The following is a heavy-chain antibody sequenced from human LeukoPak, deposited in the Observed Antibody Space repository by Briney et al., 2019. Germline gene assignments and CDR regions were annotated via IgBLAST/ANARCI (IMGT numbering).Heavy chain of an antibody. J-gene: IGHJ5*02. D-gene: IGHD6-6*01. CDR3: AREVTARRLGSWVDP. Sequence: GGSLRLSCAASGFIFSSYWMTWFRQDPGKGLEWVANIKQDGSEKNYVDSVKGRFTVSRDNAKNSMYLQMNSLRVEDTAVYYCAREVTARRLGSWVDPWGQGTLVIVSS. CDR2: IKQDGSEK. CDR1: GFIFSSYW. V-gene: IGHV3-7*01.